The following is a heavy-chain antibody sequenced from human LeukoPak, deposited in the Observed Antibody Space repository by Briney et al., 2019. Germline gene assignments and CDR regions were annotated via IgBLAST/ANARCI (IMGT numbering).Heavy chain of an antibody. J-gene: IGHJ4*02. Sequence: MPSETLSLTCTVSGGSISSYYWNWIRQPPGKGLEWIGYIYYSGSTNYNPSLKSRVTISVDTSKNQFSLKLSSVTAADTAVYYCARSPYCSSTSCYGLVDYWGQGTLVTVSS. CDR2: IYYSGST. CDR1: GGSISSYY. D-gene: IGHD2-2*01. CDR3: ARSPYCSSTSCYGLVDY. V-gene: IGHV4-59*01.